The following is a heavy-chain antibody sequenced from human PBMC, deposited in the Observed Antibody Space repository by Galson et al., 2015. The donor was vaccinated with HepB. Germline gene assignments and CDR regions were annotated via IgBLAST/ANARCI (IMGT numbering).Heavy chain of an antibody. CDR3: ARIQGDNQSKYRNRVYYYYYMDV. CDR2: INHSGST. D-gene: IGHD2/OR15-2a*01. CDR1: GGSFSGYY. J-gene: IGHJ6*03. Sequence: LSLTCAVYGGSFSGYYWSWIRQPPGKGLEWIGEINHSGSTNYNPSLKSRVTISVDTSKNQFSLKLSSVTAADTAVYYCARIQGDNQSKYRNRVYYYYYMDVWGKGTTVTVSS. V-gene: IGHV4-34*01.